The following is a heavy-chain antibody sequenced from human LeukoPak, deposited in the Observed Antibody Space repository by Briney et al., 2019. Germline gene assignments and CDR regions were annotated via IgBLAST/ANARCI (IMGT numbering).Heavy chain of an antibody. CDR1: GFTFDDYA. D-gene: IGHD3-16*02. CDR2: ISWDGGRP. V-gene: IGHV3-43D*04. CDR3: AKESQPQSYRHSYHFDY. J-gene: IGHJ4*02. Sequence: GGSLGLSCAASGFTFDDYAMHWVRQVPGKGLEWVSLISWDGGRPHYADSVKGRFTISRDNSKNSLYLQMNSLRTEDTALYFCAKESQPQSYRHSYHFDYWGQGTLVTVSS.